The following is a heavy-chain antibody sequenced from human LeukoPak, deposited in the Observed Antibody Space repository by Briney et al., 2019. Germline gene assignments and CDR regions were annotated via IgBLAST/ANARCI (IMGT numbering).Heavy chain of an antibody. CDR3: ARVWAWGSGNYFDN. D-gene: IGHD7-27*01. CDR2: IRGDAGST. Sequence: GGSLRLSCAASGFTFDAFGMTWVRQAPGKGLEWVSAIRGDAGSTGYADSVKGRYTISRDNAKNSLYLQMNSLRVEDTALYYCARVWAWGSGNYFDNWGQGTLVTVSS. CDR1: GFTFDAFG. V-gene: IGHV3-20*04. J-gene: IGHJ4*02.